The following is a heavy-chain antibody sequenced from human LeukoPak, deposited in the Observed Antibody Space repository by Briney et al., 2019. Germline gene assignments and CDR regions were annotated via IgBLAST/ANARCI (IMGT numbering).Heavy chain of an antibody. D-gene: IGHD5-18*01. Sequence: SETLSLTCTVSGGSISSYYWSWIRQPPGKGLEWIGYIYYSGSTNYNPSLKSRVTISVDTSKNQFSLKLSSATAADTAVYYCAREGPGYSFYYFDYWGQGTLVTVSS. J-gene: IGHJ4*02. CDR3: AREGPGYSFYYFDY. CDR1: GGSISSYY. CDR2: IYYSGST. V-gene: IGHV4-59*01.